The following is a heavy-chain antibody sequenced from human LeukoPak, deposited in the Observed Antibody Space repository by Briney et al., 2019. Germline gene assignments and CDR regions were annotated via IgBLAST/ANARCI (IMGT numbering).Heavy chain of an antibody. V-gene: IGHV3-53*01. J-gene: IGHJ4*02. CDR2: IYSGGST. Sequence: GGSLRLSCAASGFTVSSNYMSWVRQAPGKGLEWVSVIYSGGSTYYADSVKGRFTISRDDSKNTLYLQMNSLRAEDTAVYYCARDPDLYGGNPPGDYWGQGTLVTVSS. D-gene: IGHD4-23*01. CDR3: ARDPDLYGGNPPGDY. CDR1: GFTVSSNY.